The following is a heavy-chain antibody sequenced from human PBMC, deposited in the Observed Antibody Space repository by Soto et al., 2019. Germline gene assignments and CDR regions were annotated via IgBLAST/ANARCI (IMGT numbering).Heavy chain of an antibody. Sequence: SETLSLTCTVSGGSISSGDHYWSWIRQPPGKGLEWIGYIYYSGSTYYNPSLKSRVTISVDTSKNQFSLKLSSVTAADTAVYYCARGPYRGYSGYDSNYWGRGTLVTVSS. V-gene: IGHV4-30-4*01. J-gene: IGHJ4*02. CDR3: ARGPYRGYSGYDSNY. CDR1: GGSISSGDHY. D-gene: IGHD5-12*01. CDR2: IYYSGST.